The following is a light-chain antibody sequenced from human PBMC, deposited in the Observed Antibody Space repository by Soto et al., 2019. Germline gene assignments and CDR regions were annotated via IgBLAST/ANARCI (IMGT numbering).Light chain of an antibody. CDR1: QSISNW. CDR3: QQLNEFPLT. V-gene: IGKV1-5*01. Sequence: DIQMTQSPSSLSASVGDRVTITCRASQSISNWLAWYQQKPGKAPKLLIYDASTLESGVPSRFSGGGFGTDFTLTISSLQPDDFATYYCQQLNEFPLTFGGGTKVDI. CDR2: DAS. J-gene: IGKJ4*01.